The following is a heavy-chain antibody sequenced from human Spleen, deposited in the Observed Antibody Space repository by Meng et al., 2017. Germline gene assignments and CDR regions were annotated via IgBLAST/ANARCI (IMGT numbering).Heavy chain of an antibody. CDR3: AKDQGLGTGGGAFDI. D-gene: IGHD1-14*01. CDR1: GFTVTPNY. J-gene: IGHJ3*02. CDR2: IDRTGDA. Sequence: GESLKISCALSGFTVTPNYMSWVRQATGKGLEWVSSIDRTGDADYADSVKGRFTISRDNSKNTLYLQMNSLRAEDTAVYYCAKDQGLGTGGGAFDIWGQGTMVTVSS. V-gene: IGHV3-53*01.